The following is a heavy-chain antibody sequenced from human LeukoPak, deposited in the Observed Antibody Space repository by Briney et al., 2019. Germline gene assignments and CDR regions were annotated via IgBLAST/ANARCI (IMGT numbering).Heavy chain of an antibody. CDR2: IYSGGGT. CDR3: ARDRWSSSWYDY. J-gene: IGHJ4*02. Sequence: GGSLRLPCAASGFTVSNTYMSWVRQAPGKGLEWVSIIYSGGGTRYADSVKGRFTISRDNSRNTLYLQMNSLRAEDTAVYYCARDRWSSSWYDYWGQGTLVTVSS. CDR1: GFTVSNTY. V-gene: IGHV3-53*01. D-gene: IGHD6-13*01.